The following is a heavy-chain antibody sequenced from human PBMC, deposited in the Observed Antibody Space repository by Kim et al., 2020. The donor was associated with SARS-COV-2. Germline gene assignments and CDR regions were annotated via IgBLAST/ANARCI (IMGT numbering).Heavy chain of an antibody. CDR2: IYYSVST. V-gene: IGHV4-59*08. CDR3: ARNSFNADAFDI. CDR1: NDSITKYY. Sequence: SETLSLTCNVSNDSITKYYWSWIRQPPGKGLEWIGYIYYSVSTSYNASLKSQVSISVDTSKNQVSLKLSSVTAADTALYYCARNSFNADAFDIWGQGTMVTVSS. J-gene: IGHJ3*02.